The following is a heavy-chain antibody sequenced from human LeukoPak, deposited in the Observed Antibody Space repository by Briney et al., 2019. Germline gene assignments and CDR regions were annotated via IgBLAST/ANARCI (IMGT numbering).Heavy chain of an antibody. CDR2: ITSSSYI. CDR3: ASSYCSGDRCYEYYFDY. J-gene: IGHJ4*02. Sequence: GGSLRPSRAASGFTFSSYSMNWVPQAPGKGLEWGSSITSSSYIYYADSAKGRFTISRDNAKNSLYLQMNSLRAEDTPVYYCASSYCSGDRCYEYYFDYWGQGTLVTVSS. CDR1: GFTFSSYS. D-gene: IGHD2-15*01. V-gene: IGHV3-21*01.